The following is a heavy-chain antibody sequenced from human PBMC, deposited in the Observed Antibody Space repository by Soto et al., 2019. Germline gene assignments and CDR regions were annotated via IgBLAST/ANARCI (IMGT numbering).Heavy chain of an antibody. V-gene: IGHV4-59*01. D-gene: IGHD2-2*01. CDR1: GGSCSGYY. CDR2: IYYSGST. CDR3: ARDYCSSTTSYLDY. J-gene: IGHJ4*02. Sequence: SETLSLTCAVYGGSCSGYYWSWIRQPPGKGLEWIGYIYYSGSTNYNPSLKSRVTISVDTSKNQFSLKLSSVTAADTAVYYCARDYCSSTTSYLDYWGQGTLVTLSS.